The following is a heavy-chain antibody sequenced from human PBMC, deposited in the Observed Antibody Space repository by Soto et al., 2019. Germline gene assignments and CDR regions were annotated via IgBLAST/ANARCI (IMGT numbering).Heavy chain of an antibody. V-gene: IGHV4-61*01. D-gene: IGHD3-22*01. CDR1: GGSVSSGNYY. CDR3: ARSLFYSDGTNYSPFKY. J-gene: IGHJ4*02. CDR2: FYYTGSI. Sequence: QVQLQESGPGLVKPSETLSLTCTVSGGSVSSGNYYWSWIRQPPGKGLEWIEYFYYTGSINYNPSLKSRVTIFIDASKNQFSLRLSSVTAADTAVYYCARSLFYSDGTNYSPFKYSGQGTLVTASS.